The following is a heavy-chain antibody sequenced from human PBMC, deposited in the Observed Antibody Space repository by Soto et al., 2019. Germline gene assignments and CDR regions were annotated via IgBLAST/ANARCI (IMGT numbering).Heavy chain of an antibody. CDR3: AVGVTNSGYRRYRAV. J-gene: IGHJ6*03. CDR1: GGSFNGYF. D-gene: IGHD2-2*03. V-gene: IGHV1-69*08. CDR2: VIPMHGSE. Sequence: VQLVQSGAEMKKPGSSVRVSCKASGGSFNGYFITWVRQAPGQGLEWVGRVIPMHGSESHARKFGDRITLTADTLTNPAFLDLRSLHSEDAAVYYCAVGVTNSGYRRYRAVGGKGTKFPVSS.